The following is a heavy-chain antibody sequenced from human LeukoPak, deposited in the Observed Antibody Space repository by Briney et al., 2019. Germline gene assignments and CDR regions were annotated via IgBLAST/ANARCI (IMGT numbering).Heavy chain of an antibody. J-gene: IGHJ4*02. CDR1: GFSFSSYG. CDR3: ARGRSRKYSSSADYFDY. D-gene: IGHD6-6*01. Sequence: PGGSLRLSCAASGFSFSSYGMNWVRQAPGKGLEWVSSISSSSSYIYYADSVKGRFTISRDNAKNSLYLQMNSLRAEDTAVYYCARGRSRKYSSSADYFDYWGQGTLVTVSS. CDR2: ISSSSSYI. V-gene: IGHV3-21*01.